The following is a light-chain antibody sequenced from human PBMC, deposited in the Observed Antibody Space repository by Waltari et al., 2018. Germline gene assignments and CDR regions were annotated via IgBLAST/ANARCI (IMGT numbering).Light chain of an antibody. J-gene: IGLJ3*02. Sequence: SSELTQHPAVSVALGQTVRITCQGDSRRSYYASWYQQKPGQAPVLVIYGKNNRPSGIPVRFSGSSSGNTASLTISGAQAEDEADYYCNTRDSSGNNWVFGGGTKLTVL. CDR2: GKN. V-gene: IGLV3-19*01. CDR3: NTRDSSGNNWV. CDR1: SRRSYY.